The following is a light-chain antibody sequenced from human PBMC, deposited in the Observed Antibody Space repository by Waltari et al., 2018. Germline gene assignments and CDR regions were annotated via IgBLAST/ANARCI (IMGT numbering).Light chain of an antibody. J-gene: IGLJ2*01. V-gene: IGLV2-11*01. Sequence: QSALTQPRSVSGSPGQSVPISCTGTSRDVGGYNYVSWYQQHPGKAPKLMIYDVSKRPSGVPDRFSGSKSGNTASLTISGLQAEDEADYYCCSYAGSYTLVVFGGGTKLTVL. CDR1: SRDVGGYNY. CDR3: CSYAGSYTLVV. CDR2: DVS.